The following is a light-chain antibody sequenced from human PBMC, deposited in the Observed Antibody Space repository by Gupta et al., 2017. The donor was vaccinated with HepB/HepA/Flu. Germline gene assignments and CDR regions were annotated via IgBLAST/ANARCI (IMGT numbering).Light chain of an antibody. CDR2: CNN. CDR3: QSYDNSLNGSV. Sequence: QSVLTQPPSGSGAPGQRVTMSCTGSSSNLGADFDVHWYQHVPGTAPKLLMYCNNNRPSGVPERFFGSKSGTSASLAITGLQAEEEADYYCQSYDNSLNGSVFGGGTKLTVL. CDR1: SSNLGADFD. J-gene: IGLJ2*01. V-gene: IGLV1-40*01.